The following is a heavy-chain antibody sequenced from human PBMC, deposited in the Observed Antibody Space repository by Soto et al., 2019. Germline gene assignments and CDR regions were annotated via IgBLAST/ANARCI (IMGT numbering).Heavy chain of an antibody. CDR1: GFTFSSYG. J-gene: IGHJ6*02. CDR2: ISYDGSNK. Sequence: PGGSLRLYCAASGFTFSSYGMHRVRQAPGNGLEWVAVISYDGSNKYYADSVKGRFTISRGNSKNTLYLQMNSLRAEDTAVYYCAKEFRGRVGTYYYYYGMDVWGQGTTVTVSS. V-gene: IGHV3-30*18. CDR3: AKEFRGRVGTYYYYYGMDV. D-gene: IGHD1-1*01.